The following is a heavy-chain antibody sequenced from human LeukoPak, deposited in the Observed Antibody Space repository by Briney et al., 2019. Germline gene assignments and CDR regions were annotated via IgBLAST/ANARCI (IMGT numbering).Heavy chain of an antibody. Sequence: GGSMRLSCAASGFTFSSYSMNWVSQAPGKGLEWVSSISSSSSYTHYTDSVKGRLTISRNKVKNSHYLQMTSLRADDTAVYYCARDFMATAYWGQGDLVTVSS. D-gene: IGHD5-24*01. V-gene: IGHV3-21*01. CDR2: ISSSSSYT. J-gene: IGHJ4*02. CDR3: ARDFMATAY. CDR1: GFTFSSYS.